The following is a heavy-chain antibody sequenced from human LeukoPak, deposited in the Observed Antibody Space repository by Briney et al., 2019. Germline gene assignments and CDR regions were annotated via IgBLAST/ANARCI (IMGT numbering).Heavy chain of an antibody. CDR1: GFTFSSYS. CDR2: ISSSSSYI. J-gene: IGHJ6*03. Sequence: GGSLRLSCAASGFTFSSYSMNWVRQAPGKGLEWVSSISSSSSYIYYADSVKGRFTISRDNAKNSLYLQMNSLRAEDTAVYYCANVEMATITSRPYYYYYYMDVWGKGTTVTISS. D-gene: IGHD5-24*01. CDR3: ANVEMATITSRPYYYYYYMDV. V-gene: IGHV3-21*01.